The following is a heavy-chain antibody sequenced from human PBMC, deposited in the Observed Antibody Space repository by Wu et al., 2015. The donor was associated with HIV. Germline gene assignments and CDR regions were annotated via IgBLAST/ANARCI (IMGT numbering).Heavy chain of an antibody. Sequence: QVHLVQSGAEVKKPGSSVKVSCKASGGTFNNFGISWVRQALGQGLEWMGGIIPMLGTANYAQKLQGRVTITADESTSTAYMELSSLRSEDTAIYYCGRDLRQQEVWVDPWGQGTLVTVSS. V-gene: IGHV1-69*12. D-gene: IGHD1/OR15-1a*01. CDR2: IIPMLGTA. J-gene: IGHJ5*02. CDR1: GGTFNNFG. CDR3: GRDLRQQEVWVDP.